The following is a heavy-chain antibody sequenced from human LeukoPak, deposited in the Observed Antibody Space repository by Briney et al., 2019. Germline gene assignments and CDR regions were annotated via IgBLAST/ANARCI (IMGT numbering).Heavy chain of an antibody. CDR2: INAGNGNT. J-gene: IGHJ4*02. Sequence: GASVKVSCKASGYTFTSYTMHWVRQAPGQRLEWMGWINAGNGNTKYSQEFQGRVTITRDTSASTAYMELSSLRSEDMAVYYCARGRNYYDSSGYYLVPFDYWGQGTLVTVSS. D-gene: IGHD3-22*01. V-gene: IGHV1-3*03. CDR3: ARGRNYYDSSGYYLVPFDY. CDR1: GYTFTSYT.